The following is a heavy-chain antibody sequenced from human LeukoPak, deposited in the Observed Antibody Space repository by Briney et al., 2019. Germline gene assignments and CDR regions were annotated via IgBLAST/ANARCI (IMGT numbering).Heavy chain of an antibody. CDR2: ISSSSSTI. D-gene: IGHD6-6*01. V-gene: IGHV3-48*01. J-gene: IGHJ3*02. CDR3: AGDASSSSSFYAFDI. CDR1: GFTFSSYS. Sequence: GGSLRLSCAASGFTFSSYSMNWVRQAPGKGLEWVSYISSSSSTIYYADSVKGRFTISRDNAKNSLYLQMNSLRAEDTAVYYCAGDASSSSSFYAFDIWGQGTMVTVSS.